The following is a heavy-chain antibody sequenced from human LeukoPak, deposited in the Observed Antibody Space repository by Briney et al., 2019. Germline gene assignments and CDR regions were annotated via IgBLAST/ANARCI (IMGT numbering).Heavy chain of an antibody. Sequence: SVKVSCKASRGTFSSYAISWVRQATGQGLEWMGGITPIFGTANYAQKFQGRVTITTDESTSTAYMELSSLRSENTAVYYLARDLSIPPTQYYFDYSGQGTLVTVSS. CDR3: ARDLSIPPTQYYFDY. D-gene: IGHD1-14*01. CDR1: RGTFSSYA. V-gene: IGHV1-69*05. J-gene: IGHJ4*02. CDR2: ITPIFGTA.